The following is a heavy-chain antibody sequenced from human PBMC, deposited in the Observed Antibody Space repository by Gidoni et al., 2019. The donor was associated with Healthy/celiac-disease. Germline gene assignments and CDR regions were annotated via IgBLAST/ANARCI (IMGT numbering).Heavy chain of an antibody. V-gene: IGHV4-34*01. J-gene: IGHJ5*02. CDR2: INHSGST. CDR1: GGSFSGYY. Sequence: VQLQPWGAGLLKPSETLYLPCPVSGGSFSGYYWRWSRPPTGKGLEWIGEINHSGSTNYNPSLKSRVTISVDTSKNQFSLKLSSVTAADTAVYYCARGSGSHRFDPWGQGTLVTVSA. CDR3: ARGSGSHRFDP. D-gene: IGHD3-10*01.